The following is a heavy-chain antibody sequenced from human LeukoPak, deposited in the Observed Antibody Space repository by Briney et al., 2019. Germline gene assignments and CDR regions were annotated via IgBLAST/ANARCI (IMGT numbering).Heavy chain of an antibody. J-gene: IGHJ4*02. CDR2: INAGNGNT. D-gene: IGHD6-13*01. Sequence: ASVKVSCKASGYTFTTYAMHWVRQAPGQRLEWMGWINAGNGNTKYSQKFQGRVTITRDTSASTAYKELSSLRSEDTAVYYCARGSSSWTHFDYWGQGTLVTVSS. CDR3: ARGSSSWTHFDY. CDR1: GYTFTTYA. V-gene: IGHV1-3*01.